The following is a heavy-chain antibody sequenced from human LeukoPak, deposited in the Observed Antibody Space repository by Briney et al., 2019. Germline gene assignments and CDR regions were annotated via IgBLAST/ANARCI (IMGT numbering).Heavy chain of an antibody. Sequence: ASVKVSCKASGYTFTSYGISWVRQAPGQGLEWMGWISAYNGNTNYAQKLQGRVTMTTDTSTSTAYMELRSLRSDDTAVYYCARDREWDYYGSGSYPFDYWGQGTLVTVSS. CDR2: ISAYNGNT. J-gene: IGHJ4*02. D-gene: IGHD3-10*01. V-gene: IGHV1-18*04. CDR1: GYTFTSYG. CDR3: ARDREWDYYGSGSYPFDY.